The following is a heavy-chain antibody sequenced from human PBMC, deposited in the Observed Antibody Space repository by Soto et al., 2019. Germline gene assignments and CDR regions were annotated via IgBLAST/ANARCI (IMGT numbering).Heavy chain of an antibody. Sequence: SVKVSCKASGDTFSSYAINWVRQAPGQGLEWMGGIIPLFGTTNYAQKFQGRVMITADESTSTAYTDLRSLRSEDTAVYCCARVPSRYRSGGRCYYYCFNSWRRLPLGTVSS. CDR2: IIPLFGTT. J-gene: IGHJ4*02. CDR3: ARVPSRYRSGGRCYYYCFNS. CDR1: GDTFSSYA. V-gene: IGHV1-69*13. D-gene: IGHD2-15*01.